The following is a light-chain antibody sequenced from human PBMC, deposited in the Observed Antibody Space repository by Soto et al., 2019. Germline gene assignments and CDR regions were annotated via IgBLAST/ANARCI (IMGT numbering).Light chain of an antibody. CDR3: QQYDNWPPGWT. Sequence: EIVLTQSPGTLSLSPGERATLSCRASQSVSSSYLAWYQQKPGQAPRLLIYAASTRANGIPARFSGSGSGTEFILTISSLQSEDFAVYYCQQYDNWPPGWTFGQGTKVDIK. V-gene: IGKV3-15*01. J-gene: IGKJ1*01. CDR2: AAS. CDR1: QSVSSSY.